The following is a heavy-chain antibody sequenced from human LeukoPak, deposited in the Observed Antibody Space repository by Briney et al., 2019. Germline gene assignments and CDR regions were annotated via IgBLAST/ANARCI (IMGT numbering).Heavy chain of an antibody. CDR2: IDYSGRT. J-gene: IGHJ4*02. CDR1: GGSISSYY. V-gene: IGHV4-59*01. D-gene: IGHD2-21*02. Sequence: NASETLSLTCTVSGGSISSYYWSWIRQPPGKGLEWIGYIDYSGRTSYNPSLKSRVTISINKSKNQFSLRLTSVATADTAVYFCARGLSSTRRESDYWGQGTLVTVSS. CDR3: ARGLSSTRRESDY.